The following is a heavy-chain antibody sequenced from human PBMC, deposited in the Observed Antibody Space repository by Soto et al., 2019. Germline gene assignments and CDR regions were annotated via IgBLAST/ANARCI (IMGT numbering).Heavy chain of an antibody. D-gene: IGHD6-13*01. CDR2: INSDGSST. J-gene: IGHJ6*02. CDR1: GFTFSSYW. V-gene: IGHV3-74*01. Sequence: EVQLVESGGGLVQPVGSLRLSCAASGFTFSSYWMHWVRQAPGKGLVWVSRINSDGSSTSYADSVKGRFTISRDNAKNTLYLQMNSLRAEDTAVYYCARGTLGAAALTYYYYGIDVWGQGTTVTVSS. CDR3: ARGTLGAAALTYYYYGIDV.